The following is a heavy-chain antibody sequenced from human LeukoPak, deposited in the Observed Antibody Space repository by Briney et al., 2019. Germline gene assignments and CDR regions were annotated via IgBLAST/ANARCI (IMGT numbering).Heavy chain of an antibody. Sequence: PGGSLRLSCAASGFTFSSHGIHWVRQAPGKGLEWVALIWYDGSNKYYADSVKGRFTISRDNSKSTLYLQMNSLRAEDTAVFYCAKGVISSAAGLDYWGQGTLVTVSS. D-gene: IGHD2-2*01. CDR1: GFTFSSHG. CDR3: AKGVISSAAGLDY. CDR2: IWYDGSNK. J-gene: IGHJ4*02. V-gene: IGHV3-33*06.